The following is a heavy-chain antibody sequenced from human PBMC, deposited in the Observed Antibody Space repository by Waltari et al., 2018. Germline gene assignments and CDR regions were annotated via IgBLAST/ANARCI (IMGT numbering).Heavy chain of an antibody. CDR3: ARDFTSWGFDY. Sequence: EVQLVESGGGLVKPGGSLRLSWAASGFTFSSYSMTWVRQAPGKGLEWVSSISSSSNYIYYADSVKGRFTIFRDNAKHSLFLQMNSLRAEDTAVYYCARDFTSWGFDYWGQGTLVTVSS. D-gene: IGHD2-2*01. CDR1: GFTFSSYS. J-gene: IGHJ4*02. CDR2: ISSSSNYI. V-gene: IGHV3-21*01.